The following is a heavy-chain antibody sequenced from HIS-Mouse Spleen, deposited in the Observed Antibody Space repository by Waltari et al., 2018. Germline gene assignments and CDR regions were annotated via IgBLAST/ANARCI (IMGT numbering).Heavy chain of an antibody. CDR3: AKDRGSPLYFDY. Sequence: QVQLVEAGGGVVQPGRSLRLACAASGFTFSSHGMPWVRQAPGKGLELVAVISYDGSNKYYADSVKGRFTISRDNSKNTLYLQMNSLRAEDTAVYYCAKDRGSPLYFDYWGQGTLVTVSS. V-gene: IGHV3-30*18. D-gene: IGHD1-26*01. J-gene: IGHJ4*02. CDR2: ISYDGSNK. CDR1: GFTFSSHG.